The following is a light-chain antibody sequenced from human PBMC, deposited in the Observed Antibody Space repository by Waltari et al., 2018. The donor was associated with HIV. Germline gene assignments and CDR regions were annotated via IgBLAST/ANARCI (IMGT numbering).Light chain of an antibody. V-gene: IGLV1-40*01. CDR3: HSYDSSLSGPL. Sequence: QSVLTQPPSVSGAPGQRVTISCTGSSSNIGAGYDVHWYQQVPGTAPKLLIYGNTNRPSGVPDRFSGSKSGTSASLAITGLQAEDEADYYCHSYDSSLSGPLFGGGTKLTVL. CDR1: SSNIGAGYD. J-gene: IGLJ3*02. CDR2: GNT.